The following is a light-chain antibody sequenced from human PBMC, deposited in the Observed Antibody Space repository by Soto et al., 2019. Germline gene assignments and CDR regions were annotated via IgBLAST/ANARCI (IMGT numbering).Light chain of an antibody. V-gene: IGLV2-14*01. CDR2: EVS. Sequence: QSALTQPASVSGYPGQSITISCTGRSSDVCGYNYVSWYQQHPGKAPKFMIYEVSRRPSGDSNRFSGSKSGNTASLTVSGLQAEDEADYYCSSYTTSNTYVFGTGTKVTVL. CDR1: SSDVCGYNY. CDR3: SSYTTSNTYV. J-gene: IGLJ1*01.